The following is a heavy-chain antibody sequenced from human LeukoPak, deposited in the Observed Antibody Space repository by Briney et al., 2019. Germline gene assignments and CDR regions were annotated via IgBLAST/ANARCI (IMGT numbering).Heavy chain of an antibody. Sequence: SETLSLTCTVSGGSISSYYWSWIRQPAGKGLEWIGRIYTSGSTNYNPSLKSRVTMSVDTSKNQFSLKLSSVTAADTAVYYCARAHLGYCSGGSCYPYYMDVWGKGTTVTVSS. CDR3: ARAHLGYCSGGSCYPYYMDV. J-gene: IGHJ6*03. D-gene: IGHD2-15*01. CDR1: GGSISSYY. CDR2: IYTSGST. V-gene: IGHV4-4*07.